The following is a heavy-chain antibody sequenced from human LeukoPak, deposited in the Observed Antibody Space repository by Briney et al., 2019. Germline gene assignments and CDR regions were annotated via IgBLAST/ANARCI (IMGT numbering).Heavy chain of an antibody. V-gene: IGHV3-21*01. CDR1: GFTFSSYS. J-gene: IGHJ4*02. CDR2: ISSSSSYI. D-gene: IGHD6-19*01. Sequence: GGALRLSCAASGFTFSSYSMNGVRQAPGKGGEGVSSISSSSSYIYYADSVKGRFTISRDNAKNSLYLQMNSLRAEDTAVYYCASTYSSGWYEIDYWGQGTLVTVSS. CDR3: ASTYSSGWYEIDY.